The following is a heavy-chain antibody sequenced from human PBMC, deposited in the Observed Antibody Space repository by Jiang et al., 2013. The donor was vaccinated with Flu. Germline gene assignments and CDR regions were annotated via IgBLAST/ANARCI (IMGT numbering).Heavy chain of an antibody. CDR3: AHSVHCNSGYCFDSDYFDY. CDR2: IYWNDDK. V-gene: IGHV2-5*01. J-gene: IGHJ4*02. D-gene: IGHD2/OR15-2a*01. CDR1: GFSLSTSGVG. Sequence: VKPTQTLTLTCTFSGFSLSTSGVGVAWIRQPPGKALGWIALIYWNDDKRYSPSLKNRLTITKDTSKNQVVLTMTNVDPMDTATYYCAHSVHCNSGYCFDSDYFDYWGQGALVTVSS.